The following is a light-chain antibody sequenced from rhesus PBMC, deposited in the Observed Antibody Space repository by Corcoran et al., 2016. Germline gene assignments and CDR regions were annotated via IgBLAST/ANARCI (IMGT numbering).Light chain of an antibody. CDR1: QGIGNA. J-gene: IGKJ2*01. V-gene: IGKV1-33*02. CDR3: QQGYSTPYS. CDR2: AAS. Sequence: DIQMSQSPSSLSASVGDKVTITCRASQGIGNALAWYQLKPGKAPKLLIYAASDLESGVPSRFRGSRSGTDFTLPISSLQPEDFATYYGQQGYSTPYSFGQGTKVEIK.